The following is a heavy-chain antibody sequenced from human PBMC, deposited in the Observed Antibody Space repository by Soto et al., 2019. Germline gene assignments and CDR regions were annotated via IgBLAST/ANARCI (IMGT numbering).Heavy chain of an antibody. D-gene: IGHD3-22*01. Sequence: EVQLVESGGGLVQPGGSLRLSCVVSGFTFSTYWMSWVRQAPGKGLEWVANIKQDGSEKYYVDSVKGRFTISRDNAKNSLYLQMNSLRAEDTAVDYCERSTYYYDTSGYKGDYWGQGTLVTASS. CDR2: IKQDGSEK. J-gene: IGHJ4*02. CDR3: ERSTYYYDTSGYKGDY. V-gene: IGHV3-7*01. CDR1: GFTFSTYW.